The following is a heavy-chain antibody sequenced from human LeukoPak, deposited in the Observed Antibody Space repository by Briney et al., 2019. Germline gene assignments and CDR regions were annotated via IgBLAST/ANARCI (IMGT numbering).Heavy chain of an antibody. CDR2: INAGNGNT. D-gene: IGHD6-19*01. V-gene: IGHV1-3*01. J-gene: IGHJ4*02. CDR1: GYTFTSYA. CDR3: ARVWAVAGTPDY. Sequence: ASVKVSCKASGYTFTSYAMHWVRQAPGQRLEWMGWINAGNGNTKYSQKFQGRVTITRDTSASTAYMELSSLRSEDTAVYYCARVWAVAGTPDYWGQGTLVTVSS.